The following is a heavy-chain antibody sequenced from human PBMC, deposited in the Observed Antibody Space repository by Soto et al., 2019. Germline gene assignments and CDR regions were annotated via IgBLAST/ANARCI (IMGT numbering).Heavy chain of an antibody. V-gene: IGHV3-23*01. Sequence: EVQVLDSGGGLVQPGGSLRLSCTASGFTFNSYAMNWVRQAPGQGLEWVSAISGSGASTYYADAVKGRFTISRDNSKNTLYLQMNSLRAEDTAVYYCAKISLLSVSLTAMVTGGFDYWGPGTVVTVSS. CDR3: AKISLLSVSLTAMVTGGFDY. D-gene: IGHD5-18*01. CDR2: ISGSGAST. J-gene: IGHJ4*02. CDR1: GFTFNSYA.